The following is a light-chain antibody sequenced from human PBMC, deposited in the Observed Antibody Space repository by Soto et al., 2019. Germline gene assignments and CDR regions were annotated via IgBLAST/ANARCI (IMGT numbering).Light chain of an antibody. Sequence: DIQMTQSPSTLSASVGDRVTITCRASQSIRSWLAWYQQKPGKAPKLLIYDASSLESGVPSRFSVSGSGTEFTLTISSLQPDDFATYYCQQYNIPFTFGPGTKVDIK. V-gene: IGKV1-5*01. CDR1: QSIRSW. CDR2: DAS. J-gene: IGKJ3*01. CDR3: QQYNIPFT.